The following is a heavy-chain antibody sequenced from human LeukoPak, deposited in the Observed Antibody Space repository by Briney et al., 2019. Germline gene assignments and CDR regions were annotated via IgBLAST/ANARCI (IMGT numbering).Heavy chain of an antibody. CDR1: GFTFSSYS. D-gene: IGHD2/OR15-2a*01. J-gene: IGHJ4*02. CDR3: ARGRDRNNYFDY. CDR2: ISSSSSYI. Sequence: GGSLRLSCAASGFTFSSYSMNWVRQAPGKGLEWVSSISSSSSYIYYADSVKGGFTISRENDKNSLYMQMNGLRAEDTAVYYWARGRDRNNYFDYWGQGTLVTVSS. V-gene: IGHV3-21*01.